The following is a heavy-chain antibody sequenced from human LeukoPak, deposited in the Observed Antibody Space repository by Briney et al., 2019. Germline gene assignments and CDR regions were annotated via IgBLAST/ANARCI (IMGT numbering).Heavy chain of an antibody. CDR2: ISAYNGNT. Sequence: ASVKVSCKASGYTFTSYGISWVRQAPGQGLEWMGWISAYNGNTNYAQKLQGRVTMTTDTSTSTAYMELRSLRSDDTAVYYCARAPLSIFGVVTDYYYGMDVWGQGTTVTVSS. D-gene: IGHD3-3*01. CDR3: ARAPLSIFGVVTDYYYGMDV. J-gene: IGHJ6*02. V-gene: IGHV1-18*01. CDR1: GYTFTSYG.